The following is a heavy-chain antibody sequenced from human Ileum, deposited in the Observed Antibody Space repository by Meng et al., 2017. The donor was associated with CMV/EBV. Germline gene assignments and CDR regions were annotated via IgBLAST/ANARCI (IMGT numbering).Heavy chain of an antibody. D-gene: IGHD2-2*01. CDR3: ARTKVVPAAPRAYYYSYGMDV. CDR2: IIPIFGTA. V-gene: IGHV1-69*05. CDR1: GGTFSSYA. Sequence: SVKVSCKASGGTFSSYAISGVRQAPGQGLEWMGGIIPIFGTANYAQKFQGRVTITTDESTSTAYMELSSLRSEDTAVYYCARTKVVPAAPRAYYYSYGMDVWGQGTTVTVSS. J-gene: IGHJ6*02.